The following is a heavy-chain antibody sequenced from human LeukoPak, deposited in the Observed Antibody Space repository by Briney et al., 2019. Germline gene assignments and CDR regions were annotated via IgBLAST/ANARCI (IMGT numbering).Heavy chain of an antibody. CDR3: ARGSPHGDYYFDY. D-gene: IGHD4-17*01. J-gene: IGHJ4*02. CDR2: INHSGST. Sequence: SSETLSLTCAVYGGSFRGYSWTWIRQSPGKGLEWIGEINHSGSTNYNPSLKSRVTISVDSSKNQFSLRLSSVTAADTAVYYCARGSPHGDYYFDYWGQGTLVTVSS. CDR1: GGSFRGYS. V-gene: IGHV4-34*01.